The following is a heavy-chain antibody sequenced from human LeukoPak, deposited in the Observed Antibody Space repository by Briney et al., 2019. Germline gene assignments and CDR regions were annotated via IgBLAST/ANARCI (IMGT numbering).Heavy chain of an antibody. Sequence: PSETLSLTCAVYGGSFSGYYWSWIRQPPGKGLEWIGEINHSGSTNYNPSLKSRVTISVDTSKNQFSLKLSSVTAADTAVYYCARGGKQLRTLRYFDWVTNAFDIWGQGTMVTVSS. D-gene: IGHD3-9*01. CDR2: INHSGST. CDR1: GGSFSGYY. J-gene: IGHJ3*02. CDR3: ARGGKQLRTLRYFDWVTNAFDI. V-gene: IGHV4-34*01.